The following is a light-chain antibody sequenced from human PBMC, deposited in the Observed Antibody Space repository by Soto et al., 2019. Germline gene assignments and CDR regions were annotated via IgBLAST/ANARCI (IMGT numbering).Light chain of an antibody. CDR2: GAS. Sequence: EIGMTQSLATLSVSPGDSATLSCRASQSVSRDLAWYQQKPGQAPRLLIYGASTRAAGIPARFSGSGSGTDFTLTITRLEPEDFAVFYCQQYGSSEIIFGQGTRLEIK. V-gene: IGKV3-15*01. CDR3: QQYGSSEII. J-gene: IGKJ5*01. CDR1: QSVSRD.